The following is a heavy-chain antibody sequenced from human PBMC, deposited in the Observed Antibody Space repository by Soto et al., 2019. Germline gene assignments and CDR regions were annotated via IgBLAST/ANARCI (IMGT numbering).Heavy chain of an antibody. J-gene: IGHJ4*02. CDR3: ARYGSGRNYRGPFDF. D-gene: IGHD3-10*01. Sequence: EVQLVESGGGLVQPGGSLRLSCTASGFTFSDHAMNWVRQAPGRGLEWVSYITHSSSTIYYADSVKGRFTISRDNAKNSLYLQMNSLRAEDTAVYYGARYGSGRNYRGPFDFWGQGTLVTVSS. CDR2: ITHSSSTI. V-gene: IGHV3-48*01. CDR1: GFTFSDHA.